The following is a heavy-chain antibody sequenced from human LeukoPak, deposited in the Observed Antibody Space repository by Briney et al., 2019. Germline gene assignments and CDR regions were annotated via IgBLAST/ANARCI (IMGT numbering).Heavy chain of an antibody. V-gene: IGHV3-20*04. CDR1: GFTFDDYG. Sequence: SPGGSLRLSCAASGFTFDDYGMSWVRQAPGKGLEWVSGINWNGGSTGYADSVKGRFTISRDNAKNSLYLQMNSLRAEDTALYYCARDKGYDSSGYYYEGGQFDYWGQGTLVTVSS. CDR3: ARDKGYDSSGYYYEGGQFDY. D-gene: IGHD3-22*01. CDR2: INWNGGST. J-gene: IGHJ4*02.